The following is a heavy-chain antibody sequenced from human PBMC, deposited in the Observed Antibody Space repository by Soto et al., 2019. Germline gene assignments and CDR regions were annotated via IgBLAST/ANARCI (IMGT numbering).Heavy chain of an antibody. D-gene: IGHD3-3*01. CDR3: STPILVWLLWGAFDI. V-gene: IGHV1-18*01. J-gene: IGHJ3*02. CDR1: GYTFTSYG. CDR2: ISAYNGNT. Sequence: ASVKVSCKASGYTFTSYGISWVRQAPGQGHEWMGWISAYNGNTNYAQKLQGRVTMTTDTSTNTAYMELRSLRSDDTAVYYCSTPILVWLLWGAFDIWGQGTMGTGSS.